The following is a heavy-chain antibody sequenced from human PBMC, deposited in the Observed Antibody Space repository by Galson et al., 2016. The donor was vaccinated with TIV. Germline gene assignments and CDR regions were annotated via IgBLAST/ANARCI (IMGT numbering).Heavy chain of an antibody. CDR3: ARHNYYDVIYHAFDI. CDR2: LYPGDSHA. V-gene: IGHV5-51*01. CDR1: GYSFTSYY. J-gene: IGHJ3*02. Sequence: QSGAEVKKPGESLKISCKGSGYSFTSYYIAWVRQMPGKGLEWMGILYPGDSHARYSPSFQGQVTISADKSIRTAYLQWSSLKAADTAIYYCARHNYYDVIYHAFDIWGQGTMVTVSS. D-gene: IGHD3-22*01.